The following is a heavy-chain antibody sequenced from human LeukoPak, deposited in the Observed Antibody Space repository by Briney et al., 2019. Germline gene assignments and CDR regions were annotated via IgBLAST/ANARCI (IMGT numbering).Heavy chain of an antibody. D-gene: IGHD4-17*01. CDR1: GYTFTGYY. Sequence: ASVKVSCKASGYTFTGYYMHWVRQAPGPGREWMGWINTNSGGTHYAQKFQGRGTMTRETSISTAYMELSRVRSDDTAVYYCARAHTIGYYGVGFDYWGQGTLVTVSS. V-gene: IGHV1-2*02. J-gene: IGHJ4*02. CDR2: INTNSGGT. CDR3: ARAHTIGYYGVGFDY.